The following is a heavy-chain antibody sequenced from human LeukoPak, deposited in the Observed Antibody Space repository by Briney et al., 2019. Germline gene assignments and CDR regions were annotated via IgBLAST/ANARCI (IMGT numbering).Heavy chain of an antibody. D-gene: IGHD3-22*01. J-gene: IGHJ4*02. V-gene: IGHV4-34*01. Sequence: SETLSLTCAVYGGSFSGYYWSWIRQPPGKGLEWIGEINHSGSTNYNPSLKSRVTISVDTSKNQFSLKLSSVTAADTAVYYCARVLPYTIIVVVTPGRSYFDYWGQGTLVTVSS. CDR3: ARVLPYTIIVVVTPGRSYFDY. CDR1: GGSFSGYY. CDR2: INHSGST.